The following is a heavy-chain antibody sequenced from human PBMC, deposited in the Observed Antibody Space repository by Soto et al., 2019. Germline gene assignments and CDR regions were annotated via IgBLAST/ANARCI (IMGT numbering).Heavy chain of an antibody. CDR1: GGTFGSYA. CDR3: APSSLAAGGYYYYDGMDF. D-gene: IGHD6-13*01. J-gene: IGHJ6*01. V-gene: IGHV1-69*13. Sequence: SVKVSCKASGGTFGSYAISWVRQAPGQGLEWMGGIIPIFGTANYAQKFQGRVTITADESTSTAYMELSSLRSEDTAVYYCAPSSLAAGGYYYYDGMDFWGQGTTVPVSS. CDR2: IIPIFGTA.